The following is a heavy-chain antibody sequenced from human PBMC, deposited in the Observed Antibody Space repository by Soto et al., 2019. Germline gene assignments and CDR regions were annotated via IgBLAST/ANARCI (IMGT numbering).Heavy chain of an antibody. J-gene: IGHJ4*02. D-gene: IGHD4-17*01. V-gene: IGHV1-18*01. Sequence: QVELVQSGAEVKKPGASVKVSCKASGYTFPSSTISWLRQAPGQGLEWMGWINAYNGDTKYAHRLQGRVTMTTDTSTNTAYLELARLTSDDTAIYYCASANYGDSAYWGQGTLVTVSS. CDR3: ASANYGDSAY. CDR2: INAYNGDT. CDR1: GYTFPSST.